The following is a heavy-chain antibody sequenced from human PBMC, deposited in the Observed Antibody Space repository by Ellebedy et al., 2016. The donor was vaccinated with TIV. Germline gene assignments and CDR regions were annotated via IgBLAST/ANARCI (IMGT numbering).Heavy chain of an antibody. CDR2: IWSDGSHT. CDR1: GFSFSSHG. CDR3: AREVSSGWYYFDY. V-gene: IGHV3-33*01. Sequence: GGSLRLXXAASGFSFSSHGIHWVRQAPGKGLEWVASIWSDGSHTYYPDSVKGRFTISRDNSKNTLYLEMNSVRAEDTAVYYCAREVSSGWYYFDYWGQGTLVTVSS. D-gene: IGHD6-19*01. J-gene: IGHJ4*02.